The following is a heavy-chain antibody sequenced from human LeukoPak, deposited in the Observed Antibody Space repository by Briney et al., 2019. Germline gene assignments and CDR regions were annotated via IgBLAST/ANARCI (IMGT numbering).Heavy chain of an antibody. D-gene: IGHD2-2*01. CDR2: INHSGFT. CDR1: GGSFSGHY. J-gene: IGHJ6*02. Sequence: PSETLSLTCGVYGGSFSGHYWSWIRQSPGKGLEWIGGINHSGFTNYNPSLKSRASIPLDTSKNQFSLKLRSVTAADAAVYFCARVREDRLLSDYYYGLDVWGQGTTVTVSS. CDR3: ARVREDRLLSDYYYGLDV. V-gene: IGHV4-34*01.